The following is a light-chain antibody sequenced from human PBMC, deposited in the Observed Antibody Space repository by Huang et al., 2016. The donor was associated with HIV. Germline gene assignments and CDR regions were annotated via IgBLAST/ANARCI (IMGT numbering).Light chain of an antibody. V-gene: IGKV3-11*01. CDR3: QQRSAWPLT. CDR1: QSVHSY. J-gene: IGKJ4*01. CDR2: DAS. Sequence: EIVLTQSPATLSLSPGERATLSCRASQSVHSYLAWYQQKPGQAPRRLIYDASNRGTGIPARFSGSGAGTDFTLTISNLRSEDFAVYYCQQRSAWPLTFGGGTRVEI.